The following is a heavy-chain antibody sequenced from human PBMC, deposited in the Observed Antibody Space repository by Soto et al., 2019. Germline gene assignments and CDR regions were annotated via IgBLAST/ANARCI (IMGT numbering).Heavy chain of an antibody. D-gene: IGHD6-13*01. J-gene: IGHJ4*02. V-gene: IGHV3-53*04. CDR1: GFTVSSNY. CDR2: IYSGGST. CDR3: ARVGIAAAGMANDY. Sequence: EVQLVESGGGLVQPGGSLRLSCAASGFTVSSNYMSWVRQAPGKGLEWVSVIYSGGSTYYADSVKGRFTISRHNSKNTLYLRMNSLRAEDTAVYYCARVGIAAAGMANDYWGQGTLVTVSS.